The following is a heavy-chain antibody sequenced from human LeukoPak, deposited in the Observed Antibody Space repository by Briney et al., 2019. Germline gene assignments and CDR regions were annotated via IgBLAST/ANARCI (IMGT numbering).Heavy chain of an antibody. CDR2: TYYRSKWYD. J-gene: IGHJ4*02. V-gene: IGHV6-1*01. Sequence: SQTLSLTCAISGDSVSSNSAAWNWLRQSPSRGLEWLGRTYYRSKWYDDYAASVKSRISINPDTSKNQFSLQLNSVTPEDTAVYYCAREVGATADHCGQGTLVTVSS. CDR3: AREVGATADH. D-gene: IGHD1-26*01. CDR1: GDSVSSNSAA.